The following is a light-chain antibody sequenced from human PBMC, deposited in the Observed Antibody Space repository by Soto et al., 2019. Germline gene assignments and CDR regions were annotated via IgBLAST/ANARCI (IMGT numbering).Light chain of an antibody. CDR3: QKYSSAPH. Sequence: DIQKTQSPSSLSASVGDRVTITCRASQGISNYLAWYQQKPGKVPKLLIYAAFVSQSGVPSRFSGSGSGTDFTLTISSLQPEDVATYYCQKYSSAPHFGPGTKVDIK. V-gene: IGKV1-27*01. J-gene: IGKJ3*01. CDR1: QGISNY. CDR2: AAF.